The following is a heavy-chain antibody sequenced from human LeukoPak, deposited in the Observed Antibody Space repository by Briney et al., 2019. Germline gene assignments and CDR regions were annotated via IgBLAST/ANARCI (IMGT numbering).Heavy chain of an antibody. CDR1: GYTFTGYY. D-gene: IGHD5-18*01. CDR2: INPNSGGT. V-gene: IGHV1-2*02. Sequence: ASVKVSCKASGYTFTGYYMHWVRQAPGQGLEWMGWINPNSGGTNYAQKFQGRVTMTRDTSISTAYMELSRLRSDDTAVYYCARVRYSYDLRHITYYYYMDVWVKGTTVTIS. J-gene: IGHJ6*03. CDR3: ARVRYSYDLRHITYYYYMDV.